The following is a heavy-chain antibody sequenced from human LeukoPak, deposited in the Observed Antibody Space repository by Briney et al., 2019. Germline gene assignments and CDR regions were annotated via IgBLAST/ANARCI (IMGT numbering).Heavy chain of an antibody. CDR3: ARSGVAGTWAIDY. Sequence: GGSLRLSCAASGFTLSTYAMSWVRQTPGKGLEWVSAISGSGGSTYYADSVKGRFTISRDNAKESLYLQMNSLRAEDTAVYYCARSGVAGTWAIDYWGQGTLVTVSS. V-gene: IGHV3-23*01. J-gene: IGHJ4*02. CDR2: ISGSGGST. CDR1: GFTLSTYA. D-gene: IGHD6-19*01.